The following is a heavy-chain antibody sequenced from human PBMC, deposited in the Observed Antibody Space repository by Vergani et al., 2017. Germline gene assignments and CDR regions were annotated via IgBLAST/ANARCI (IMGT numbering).Heavy chain of an antibody. D-gene: IGHD3-3*01. CDR3: AKVLDYDFWSGCDY. CDR2: ISYDGSNK. J-gene: IGHJ4*02. V-gene: IGHV3-30*18. Sequence: QVQLVESGGGVVQPGRSLRLSCAASGFTFSSYGMHWVRQAPGKGLEWVAVISYDGSNKYYADSVKGRFTISRDNSKNTLYLQMNSLRAEDTAVYYCAKVLDYDFWSGCDYWGQGTLVTVSS. CDR1: GFTFSSYG.